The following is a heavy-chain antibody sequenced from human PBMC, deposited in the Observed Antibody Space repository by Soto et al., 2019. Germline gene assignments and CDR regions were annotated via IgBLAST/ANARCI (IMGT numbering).Heavy chain of an antibody. CDR2: IYYRGTTT. CDR3: ASLGGSSSAPPFDY. J-gene: IGHJ4*02. CDR1: GGSINHYY. D-gene: IGHD1-26*01. V-gene: IGHV4-59*08. Sequence: QVQLQESGPGLVRPSETLSLTCTVSGGSINHYYWTWIRQPPGKGLEWMGYIYYRGTTTNYNPSPKGRVALAEDTPKTQFARRWSSVPAADPAVYYWASLGGSSSAPPFDYGGKGPLVPVPS.